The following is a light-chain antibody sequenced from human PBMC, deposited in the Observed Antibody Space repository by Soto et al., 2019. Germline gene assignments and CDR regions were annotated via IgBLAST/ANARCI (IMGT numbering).Light chain of an antibody. CDR3: YSDTGISIPLFV. CDR1: SRDIGTSNL. J-gene: IGLJ1*01. Sequence: QSVLTQPASVSGSPGQSITISCTGTSRDIGTSNLVSWYQQYPGKAPKLMIYEVTKRPSGISYRFSGSKSGNTASLTISGLQPEDEADYYCYSDTGISIPLFVFGTGTKFTVL. CDR2: EVT. V-gene: IGLV2-23*02.